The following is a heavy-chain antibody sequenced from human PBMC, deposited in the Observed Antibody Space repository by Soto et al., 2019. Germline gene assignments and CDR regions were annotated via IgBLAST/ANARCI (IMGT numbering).Heavy chain of an antibody. CDR2: IIPIFGTA. D-gene: IGHD4-17*01. CDR3: ARETTERGFDY. J-gene: IGHJ4*02. CDR1: GGTFSSYA. V-gene: IGHV1-69*01. Sequence: QVQLVQSGAEVKKPGSSVKVSCKASGGTFSSYAISWVRQAPGQGLEWMGGIIPIFGTANYAQKFQGSVTISADESTITAYRELSSVRSVDSAVYYCARETTERGFDYWGQGTLVTVSS.